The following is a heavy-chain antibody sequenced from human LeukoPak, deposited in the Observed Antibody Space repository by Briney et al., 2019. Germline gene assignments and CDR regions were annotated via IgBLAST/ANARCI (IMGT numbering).Heavy chain of an antibody. V-gene: IGHV3-23*01. CDR3: AKDRGY. Sequence: GGSLRLSCAASGFTFSTYAMTWVRQAPGKGLEWVSAISGSVDNTYYVDSVKGRFTISRDNSKNTLYLQMNSLRAEDTAVYYCAKDRGYWGQGTLVTVSS. CDR1: GFTFSTYA. J-gene: IGHJ4*02. CDR2: ISGSVDNT.